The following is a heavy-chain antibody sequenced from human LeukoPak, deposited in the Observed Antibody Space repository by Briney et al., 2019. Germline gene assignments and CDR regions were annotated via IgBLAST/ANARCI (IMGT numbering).Heavy chain of an antibody. CDR1: GFTFSSYW. D-gene: IGHD3-22*01. CDR2: INSDGSST. Sequence: GGSLRLSCAASGFTFSSYWMHWVRQAPGKGLVWVSRINSDGSSTSYADSVKGRFTISRDNAKNTLYLQMNSLRAEDTAVYYCATSSPAYYYDSSGYYGAFDIWGQGTMVTVSS. V-gene: IGHV3-74*01. J-gene: IGHJ3*02. CDR3: ATSSPAYYYDSSGYYGAFDI.